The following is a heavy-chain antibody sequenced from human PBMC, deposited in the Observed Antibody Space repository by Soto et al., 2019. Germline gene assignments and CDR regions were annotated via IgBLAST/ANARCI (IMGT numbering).Heavy chain of an antibody. J-gene: IGHJ6*02. CDR3: ARDLVLYSGYDLFYYYYYGMDV. CDR2: ISAYNGNT. V-gene: IGHV1-18*01. CDR1: GFTFSSYG. Sequence: PGGSLRLSCAASGFTFSSYGISWVRQAPGQGLEWMGWISAYNGNTNYAQKLQGRVTMTTDTSTSTAYMELRSLRSDDTAVYYCARDLVLYSGYDLFYYYYYGMDVWGQGTTVTVSS. D-gene: IGHD5-12*01.